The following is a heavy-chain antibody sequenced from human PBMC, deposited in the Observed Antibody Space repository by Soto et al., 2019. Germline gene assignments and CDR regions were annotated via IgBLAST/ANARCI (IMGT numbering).Heavy chain of an antibody. CDR3: ARSTNSIWFDP. CDR2: INHSGST. Sequence: SETLSLTCAVYGGSFSGYYWSWIRQPPGKGLEWIGEINHSGSTNYNPSLKSRVTISVDTSKNQFSLKLSSVTAADTAVYYCARSTNSIWFDPWGQGTLVTVSS. V-gene: IGHV4-34*01. CDR1: GGSFSGYY. D-gene: IGHD2-2*01. J-gene: IGHJ5*02.